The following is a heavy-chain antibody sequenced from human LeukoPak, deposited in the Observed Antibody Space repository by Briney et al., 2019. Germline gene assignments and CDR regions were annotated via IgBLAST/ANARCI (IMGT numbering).Heavy chain of an antibody. V-gene: IGHV3-7*03. CDR1: GFTFSNYW. CDR2: IKQDGSEK. D-gene: IGHD1-26*01. J-gene: IGHJ4*02. CDR3: ARDKVVGATHFDY. Sequence: GGSLRLSCAASGFTFSNYWMSWVRQAPGKGLEGVANIKQDGSEKYHANSVEGRFTISRDNAKNSLYLQMNSLRAEDTAVYYCARDKVVGATHFDYWGQGTLVTVSS.